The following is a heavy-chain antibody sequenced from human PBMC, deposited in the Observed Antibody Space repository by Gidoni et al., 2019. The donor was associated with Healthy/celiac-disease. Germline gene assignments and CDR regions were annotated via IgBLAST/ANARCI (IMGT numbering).Heavy chain of an antibody. V-gene: IGHV4-39*01. CDR2: IYYSGST. D-gene: IGHD2-8*01. J-gene: IGHJ5*02. CDR1: GGSISSSSYY. CDR3: FRGYAIVRQNWFDP. Sequence: QLQLQESGPGLVKPSETLSLTCTVSGGSISSSSYYWGWIRQPPGKGLEWIGSIYYSGSTYYNPSLKSRVTISVDTSKNQFSLKLSSVTAADTAVYYCFRGYAIVRQNWFDPWGQGTLVTVSS.